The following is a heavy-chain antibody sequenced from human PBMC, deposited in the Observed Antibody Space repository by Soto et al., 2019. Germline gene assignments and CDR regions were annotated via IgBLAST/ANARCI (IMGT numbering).Heavy chain of an antibody. CDR3: ARLGVAVDSYCSSTSCYAFDI. Sequence: GESLKISCKGSGYSFTSYWIGWVRQMPGKGLEWMGIIYPGDSDTRYSPSFQGQVTISADKSISTAYLQWSSLKASDTAMYYCARLGVAVDSYCSSTSCYAFDIWGQGTMVTVSS. CDR1: GYSFTSYW. D-gene: IGHD2-2*01. CDR2: IYPGDSDT. J-gene: IGHJ3*02. V-gene: IGHV5-51*01.